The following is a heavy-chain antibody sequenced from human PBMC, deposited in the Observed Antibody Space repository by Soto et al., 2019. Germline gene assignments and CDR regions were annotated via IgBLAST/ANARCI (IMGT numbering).Heavy chain of an antibody. V-gene: IGHV1-69*02. CDR3: ARRNSGWYFDY. Sequence: QVQLVQSGAEVKKPGSSVKVSCKASGGTFSSYTISWVRQAPGQGLEWMGRIIPILGIANYAQKFQGRVTITADKSTSTAYMELSSLRSEDTAVYYCARRNSGWYFDYWGQGTLVTVSS. CDR1: GGTFSSYT. CDR2: IIPILGIA. D-gene: IGHD6-19*01. J-gene: IGHJ4*02.